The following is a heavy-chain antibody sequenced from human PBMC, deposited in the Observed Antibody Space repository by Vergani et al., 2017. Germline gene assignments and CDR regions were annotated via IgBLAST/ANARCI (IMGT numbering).Heavy chain of an antibody. J-gene: IGHJ4*02. CDR3: LFSGSYYNRRFDY. D-gene: IGHD3-10*02. CDR2: INTNTGNP. Sequence: QVQLVQSGAAVKKPGASAKVSCTASGYTFTTYAMNWVRQAPGQGLEWMGWINTNTGNPTYAQGFTGRFVFSLDTSVTTAYLQISSLKAEDTAVYYCLFSGSYYNRRFDYWGQGTLVTVSS. CDR1: GYTFTTYA. V-gene: IGHV7-4-1*02.